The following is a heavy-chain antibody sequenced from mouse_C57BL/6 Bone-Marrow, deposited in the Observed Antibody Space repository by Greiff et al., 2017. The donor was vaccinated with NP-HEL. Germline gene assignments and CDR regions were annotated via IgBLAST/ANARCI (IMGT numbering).Heavy chain of an antibody. Sequence: QVQLKQPGAELVKPGASVKMSCKASGYTFTSYWITWVKQRPGQGLEWIGDIYPGSGSTNYNEKFKSKATLTVDTSSSTAYMQLSSLTSEDSAVYYCARPLLRYGAMDYWGQGTSVTVSS. CDR3: ARPLLRYGAMDY. CDR2: IYPGSGST. CDR1: GYTFTSYW. J-gene: IGHJ4*01. V-gene: IGHV1-55*01. D-gene: IGHD1-1*01.